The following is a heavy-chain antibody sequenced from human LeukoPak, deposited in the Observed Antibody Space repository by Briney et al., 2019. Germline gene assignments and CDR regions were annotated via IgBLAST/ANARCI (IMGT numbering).Heavy chain of an antibody. D-gene: IGHD6-13*01. CDR3: ARDFDSSSLFDP. V-gene: IGHV1-18*01. CDR2: INTYNGNT. Sequence: ASVKVSCKASGYTFTSKGISWVRQASGQGLEWMGWINTYNGNTNYARKYQGRVTMTTDTSTSTVYMELRSLRSDDTAVYYCARDFDSSSLFDPWGQGTLVTVSS. J-gene: IGHJ5*02. CDR1: GYTFTSKG.